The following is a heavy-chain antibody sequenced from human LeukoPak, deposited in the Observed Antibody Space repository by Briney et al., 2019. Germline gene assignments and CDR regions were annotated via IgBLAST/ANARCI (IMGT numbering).Heavy chain of an antibody. CDR2: INTDTGNP. CDR1: GYTFTSYA. Sequence: GASVKVSCKASGYTFTSYAMNWVRQAPGQGLEWMGWINTDTGNPTYAQGFTGRFVFSSDTCVSTTYLQISSLKAEDTAVYFCARSGSYRGDNYWGQGTLVTVSS. CDR3: ARSGSYRGDNY. D-gene: IGHD1-26*01. V-gene: IGHV7-4-1*02. J-gene: IGHJ4*02.